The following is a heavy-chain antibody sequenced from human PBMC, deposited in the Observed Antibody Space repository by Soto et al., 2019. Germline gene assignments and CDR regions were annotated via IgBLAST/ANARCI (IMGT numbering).Heavy chain of an antibody. Sequence: QVQLVQSGAEVKKPGASMKVSCKASGYTLTTYGISWVRQAPGQGLEWMGWISAYNGKNNYAQKFQGRVTMTTDTSTSIAYMEVRSMRSDDTSVYYCPRGTPTSCSGGSCYADDFDYWGQGTRVPVSS. CDR2: ISAYNGKN. J-gene: IGHJ4*02. CDR1: GYTLTTYG. D-gene: IGHD2-15*01. CDR3: PRGTPTSCSGGSCYADDFDY. V-gene: IGHV1-18*01.